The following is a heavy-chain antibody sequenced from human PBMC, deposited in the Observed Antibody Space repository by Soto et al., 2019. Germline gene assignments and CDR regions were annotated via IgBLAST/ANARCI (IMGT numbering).Heavy chain of an antibody. Sequence: QVQLVRAGAEVKKPGSSVKVSCKASGGTFSTYAISWVRQAPGQGLEWMGGIIPIYGTANYAQKFQGRLTMTADESTSTVYMELSSLRSDDTAVYYCAREDKPGGYTPPGTSGFDSWGQGTLVTVSS. J-gene: IGHJ4*02. CDR2: IIPIYGTA. CDR3: AREDKPGGYTPPGTSGFDS. CDR1: GGTFSTYA. V-gene: IGHV1-69*12. D-gene: IGHD5-12*01.